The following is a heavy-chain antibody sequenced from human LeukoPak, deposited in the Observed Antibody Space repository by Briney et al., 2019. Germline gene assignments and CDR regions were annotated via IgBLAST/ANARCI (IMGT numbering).Heavy chain of an antibody. V-gene: IGHV3-21*01. CDR1: GFTFNSYN. CDR3: ARDPYSNYFIDY. CDR2: ISSSSYI. D-gene: IGHD4-11*01. Sequence: GGSLRLSCAASGFTFNSYNMNWVRQAPGKGLEWVSSISSSSYIYYADSVKGRFTISRDNAKNSLYLQMNSLRAEDTAVYYCARDPYSNYFIDYWGQGTLVTVSS. J-gene: IGHJ4*02.